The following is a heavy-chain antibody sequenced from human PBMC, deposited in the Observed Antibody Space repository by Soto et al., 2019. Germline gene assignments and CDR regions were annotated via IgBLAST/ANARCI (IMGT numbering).Heavy chain of an antibody. V-gene: IGHV1-69*13. CDR2: IIPIFGTA. J-gene: IGHJ3*02. D-gene: IGHD6-13*01. Sequence: SVKVSCKASGGTFSSYAISWVRQAPGQGLEWMGGIIPIFGTANYAQKFQGRVTITADESMSTAYMELSSLRSEDTAVYYCARVGVAAAGTGDSSAAFDIWGQGTMVTVSS. CDR1: GGTFSSYA. CDR3: ARVGVAAAGTGDSSAAFDI.